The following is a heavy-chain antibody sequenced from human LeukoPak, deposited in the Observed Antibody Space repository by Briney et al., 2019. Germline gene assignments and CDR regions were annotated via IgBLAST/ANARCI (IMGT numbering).Heavy chain of an antibody. CDR3: ARDTLITFGGVISY. CDR1: GYTFTIYY. Sequence: GASVKVSCKASGYTFTIYYIHWVRQAPGQGLEWMGWISAYNGNTNYAQKLQGRVTMTTDTSTSTAYMELRSLRSDDTAVYYCARDTLITFGGVISYWGQGTLVTVSS. CDR2: ISAYNGNT. V-gene: IGHV1-18*04. J-gene: IGHJ4*02. D-gene: IGHD3-16*02.